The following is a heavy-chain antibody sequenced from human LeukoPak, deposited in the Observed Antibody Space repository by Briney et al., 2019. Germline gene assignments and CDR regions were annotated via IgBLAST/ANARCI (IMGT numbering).Heavy chain of an antibody. Sequence: PSETLSLTCIVSGGSISSSSYYWGWIRQPPGKGLEWIGSIYYSGSTYYNPSLKSRVTISVDTSKNQFSLKLSSVTAADTAVYYCARHKSSGSYPLDYWGQGILVTVSS. CDR1: GGSISSSSYY. J-gene: IGHJ4*02. CDR3: ARHKSSGSYPLDY. D-gene: IGHD3-22*01. CDR2: IYYSGST. V-gene: IGHV4-39*01.